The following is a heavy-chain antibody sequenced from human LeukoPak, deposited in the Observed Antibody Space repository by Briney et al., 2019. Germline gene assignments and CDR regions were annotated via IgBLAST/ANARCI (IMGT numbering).Heavy chain of an antibody. V-gene: IGHV4-59*01. CDR2: IYYSGST. Sequence: SETLSLTCTVSGVSISSYYWIWIRHPPGKTLVGRGYIYYSGSTKYNPSLKSRVTISVDTSKNQFSLKLSSVTAADTAVYYCARVYYSSSYDYWYFDLWGRGTLVTVSS. D-gene: IGHD6-13*01. CDR3: ARVYYSSSYDYWYFDL. CDR1: GVSISSYY. J-gene: IGHJ2*01.